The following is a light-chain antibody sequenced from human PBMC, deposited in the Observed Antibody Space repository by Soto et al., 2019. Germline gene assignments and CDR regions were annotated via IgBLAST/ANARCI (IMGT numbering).Light chain of an antibody. V-gene: IGKV1-9*01. CDR3: QQLNNYPLT. CDR1: QDIGNF. CDR2: SAS. Sequence: DIQLTQSPSFVSASVGDRVTITCRASQDIGNFLAWYQQKPGKAPKLLIYSASTLQSGVPSRFSGSGSAAEFSLTISSLQPADFAAYFCQQLNNYPLTFGGGTKVEI. J-gene: IGKJ4*01.